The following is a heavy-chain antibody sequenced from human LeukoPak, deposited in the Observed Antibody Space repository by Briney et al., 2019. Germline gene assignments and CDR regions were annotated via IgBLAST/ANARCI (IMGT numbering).Heavy chain of an antibody. J-gene: IGHJ4*02. V-gene: IGHV4-59*11. CDR1: GGSISSHY. Sequence: PSETLSLTCTVSGGSISSHYWSWIRQPPGKGLEWVGYIYYSGSTNYNPSLKSRVTISVDTSKNQFSLKLSSVTAADTAVYYCARGGGYDFWSGTFDYWGQGTLVTVSS. CDR3: ARGGGYDFWSGTFDY. D-gene: IGHD3-3*01. CDR2: IYYSGST.